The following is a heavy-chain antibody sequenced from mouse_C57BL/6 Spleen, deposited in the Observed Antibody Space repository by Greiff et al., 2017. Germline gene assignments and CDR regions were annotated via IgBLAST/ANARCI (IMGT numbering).Heavy chain of an antibody. CDR3: ARYGDDPEGFAY. Sequence: QVQLKQPGAELVRPGSSVTLSCKASGYTFTSYWMHWVKQRPIQGLEWIGNIDPSDSETHYNQKFKDKATLTVDKSSSTAYMQLSSLTSEDSAVYYCARYGDDPEGFAYWGQGTLVTVSA. D-gene: IGHD1-1*01. CDR1: GYTFTSYW. V-gene: IGHV1-52*01. J-gene: IGHJ3*01. CDR2: IDPSDSET.